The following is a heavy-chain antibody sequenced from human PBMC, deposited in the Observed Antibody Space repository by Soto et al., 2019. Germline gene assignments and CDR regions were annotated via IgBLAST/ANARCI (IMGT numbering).Heavy chain of an antibody. V-gene: IGHV4-59*01. J-gene: IGHJ5*02. Sequence: ETLSLTCTVSGGSISSYYWSWIRQPPGKGLEWIGYIYYSGSTNYNPSLKSRVTISVDTSKNQFSLKLSSVTAAETAVYYCARYLAAAGRIGWSDPWGQGTLVTVSS. CDR1: GGSISSYY. CDR2: IYYSGST. D-gene: IGHD6-13*01. CDR3: ARYLAAAGRIGWSDP.